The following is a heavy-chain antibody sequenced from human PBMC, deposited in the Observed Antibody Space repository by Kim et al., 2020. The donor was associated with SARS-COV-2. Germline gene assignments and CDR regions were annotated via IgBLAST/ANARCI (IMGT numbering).Heavy chain of an antibody. CDR3: ARAHYDILTGYYYDAFDI. CDR1: GGSISSYY. V-gene: IGHV4-59*13. Sequence: SETLSLTCTVSGGSISSYYWSWIRQPPGKGLEWIGYIYYSGSTNYNPSLKSRVTISVDTSKNQFSLKLSSVTAADTAVYYCARAHYDILTGYYYDAFDIWGQGTMVTVSS. D-gene: IGHD3-9*01. CDR2: IYYSGST. J-gene: IGHJ3*02.